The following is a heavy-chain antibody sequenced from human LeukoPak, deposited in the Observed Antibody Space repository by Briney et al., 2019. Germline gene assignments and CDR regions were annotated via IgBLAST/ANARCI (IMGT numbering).Heavy chain of an antibody. CDR1: GDSMSYYY. D-gene: IGHD5-24*01. CDR2: MYYTGRT. V-gene: IGHV4-59*01. Sequence: PSETLSLTCTVPGDSMSYYYWSWIRQTPGKGLEWLGYMYYTGRTKYNPSLKSRVTFSLDMSKNQFSLKLDSVTAADTAMYYCTRITIHGNSDYWGQGTLVTVSS. CDR3: TRITIHGNSDY. J-gene: IGHJ4*02.